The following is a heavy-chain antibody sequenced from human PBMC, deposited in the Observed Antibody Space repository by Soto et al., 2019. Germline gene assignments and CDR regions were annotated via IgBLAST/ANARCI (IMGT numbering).Heavy chain of an antibody. CDR1: GGSFSGYD. V-gene: IGHV4-34*01. Sequence: SETLSLTCAVYGGSFSGYDWTWIRQPPGTGLEWIGEINHSGSSNYNPSLKSRVTISVDTSKNQFSLKLTSVTAADTAVYYCAREKITGLFDYWGKETLVTVS. D-gene: IGHD2-8*02. CDR2: INHSGSS. CDR3: AREKITGLFDY. J-gene: IGHJ4*02.